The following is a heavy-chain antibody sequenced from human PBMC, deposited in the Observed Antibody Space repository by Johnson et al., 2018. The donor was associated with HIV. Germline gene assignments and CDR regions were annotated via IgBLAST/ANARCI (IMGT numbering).Heavy chain of an antibody. CDR2: IYSGGST. D-gene: IGHD3-22*01. J-gene: IGHJ3*02. CDR3: ARAREVYYLDAFDI. CDR1: GFTFSDYY. Sequence: VQLVESGGGLVKPGGSLRLSCAASGFTFSDYYMSWIRQAPGKGLEWVSVIYSGGSTYYVDSVKGRFTISRDNSKNTLCLQTNSLRAEDTAVYYCARAREVYYLDAFDIWGQGTMVTVSS. V-gene: IGHV3-66*01.